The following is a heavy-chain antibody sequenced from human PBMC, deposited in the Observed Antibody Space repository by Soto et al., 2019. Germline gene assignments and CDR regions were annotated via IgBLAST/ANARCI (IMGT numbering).Heavy chain of an antibody. V-gene: IGHV1-2*02. CDR2: INPNSGDT. Sequence: ASVKVSCKASGYTFTDYYVHWLRQAPGPGLEWVGWINPNSGDTKYAQKFQARVTLTRDTSITTAYMEMTSLDSDDTAVYYCARERITPTDTGDFYHYGLDVWGQGTTVTVSS. CDR3: ARERITPTDTGDFYHYGLDV. CDR1: GYTFTDYY. J-gene: IGHJ6*02. D-gene: IGHD6-13*01.